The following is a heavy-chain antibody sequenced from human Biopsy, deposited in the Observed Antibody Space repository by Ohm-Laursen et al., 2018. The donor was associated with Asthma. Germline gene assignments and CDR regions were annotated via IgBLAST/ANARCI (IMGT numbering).Heavy chain of an antibody. V-gene: IGHV3-53*01. CDR2: IYSGGGT. CDR1: GFTVSSNG. D-gene: IGHD2-21*01. J-gene: IGHJ4*02. CDR3: AKDERAYYGSDNKYMQPVPLGD. Sequence: SLRLSCAASGFTVSSNGMSWVRQPPGKGLEWVSVIYSGGGTFYADSVKGRFTISRDKSENTLYLQMNSLRAEDTAVYYCAKDERAYYGSDNKYMQPVPLGDWGQGTLVIVSA.